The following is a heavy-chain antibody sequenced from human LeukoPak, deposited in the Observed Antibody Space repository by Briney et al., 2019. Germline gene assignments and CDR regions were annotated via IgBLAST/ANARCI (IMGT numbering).Heavy chain of an antibody. Sequence: GGSLRLSCATSKFNFNTYGMSWVRKAPGKGLEWVSSISGSGGSTRYADSVQGRFTISRDNSKNTLYLQMNSLRAEDTAVYYCAKDPNGDYIGTFDIWGQGTMVTVSS. CDR3: AKDPNGDYIGTFDI. CDR1: KFNFNTYG. J-gene: IGHJ3*02. CDR2: ISGSGGST. D-gene: IGHD4-17*01. V-gene: IGHV3-23*01.